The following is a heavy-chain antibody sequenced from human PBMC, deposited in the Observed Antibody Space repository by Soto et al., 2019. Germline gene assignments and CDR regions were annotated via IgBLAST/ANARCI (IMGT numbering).Heavy chain of an antibody. V-gene: IGHV4-4*02. J-gene: IGHJ4*02. D-gene: IGHD2-15*01. CDR1: GGSISSSNW. CDR2: IYHSGST. Sequence: PSETLSLTCAVSGGSISSSNWWSWVRQPPGKGLEWIREIYHSGSTNYNPSLKSRVTISVDKSKNQFSLSLDSVTAADTAIYFCARAHAPTLPFDSWGQGTLVTVSS. CDR3: ARAHAPTLPFDS.